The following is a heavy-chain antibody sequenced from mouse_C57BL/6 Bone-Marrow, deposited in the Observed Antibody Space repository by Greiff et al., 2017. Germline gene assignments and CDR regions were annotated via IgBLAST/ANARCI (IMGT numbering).Heavy chain of an antibody. CDR1: GFNIKNTY. J-gene: IGHJ3*01. CDR3: ARGKFYGSSYDWFAY. Sequence: QVQLQQSVAELVRPGASVKLSCTASGFNIKNTYMHWVKQRPGQGLEWIGMIHPNSGSTNYNEKFKSKATLTVDKSSSTAYMQLSSLTSEDSAVYYCARGKFYGSSYDWFAYWGQGTLVTVSA. D-gene: IGHD1-1*01. CDR2: IHPNSGST. V-gene: IGHV1-64*01.